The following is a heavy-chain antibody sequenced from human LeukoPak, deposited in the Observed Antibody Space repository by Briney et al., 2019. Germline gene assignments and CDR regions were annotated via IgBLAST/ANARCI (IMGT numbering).Heavy chain of an antibody. Sequence: GGSLRLSCAASGFTFSSYGMHWVRQAPGKGLEWVSAISGSGGSTYYADSVKGRFTISRDNSKNTVYLQMDSLRAEDTALYYCAKPSLWDGSGHYYYMDVWAKGPRSPSP. CDR3: AKPSLWDGSGHYYYMDV. CDR2: ISGSGGST. J-gene: IGHJ6*03. CDR1: GFTFSSYG. D-gene: IGHD2-15*01. V-gene: IGHV3-23*01.